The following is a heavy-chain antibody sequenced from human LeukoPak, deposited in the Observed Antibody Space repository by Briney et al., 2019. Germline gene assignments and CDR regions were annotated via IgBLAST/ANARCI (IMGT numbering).Heavy chain of an antibody. D-gene: IGHD6-19*01. V-gene: IGHV3-23*01. CDR3: AKDSGWPFDY. J-gene: IGHJ4*02. CDR1: GFTFSSHL. CDR2: TSGNGYKT. Sequence: PGGSLRLSCAASGFTFSSHLMHWVRQAPGKGLEWVSATSGNGYKTYYADSVKGRFTISRDNSKNTLYLQMNSLRAEDTAVYYCAKDSGWPFDYWGQGTLVTVSS.